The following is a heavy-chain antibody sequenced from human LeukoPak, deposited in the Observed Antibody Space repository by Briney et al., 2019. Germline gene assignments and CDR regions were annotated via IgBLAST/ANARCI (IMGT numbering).Heavy chain of an antibody. V-gene: IGHV1-2*02. D-gene: IGHD7-27*01. CDR2: IDPNSGVT. CDR1: GYTLTDNH. Sequence: ASVKVSCKASGYTLTDNHLYWVRQAPGQGLEWMGWIDPNSGVTNFARNFQGRLTMTTDTSISTAYMELSRLTSDDTTVYYCARELGINAFDVWGQGTLVTVFS. CDR3: ARELGINAFDV. J-gene: IGHJ3*01.